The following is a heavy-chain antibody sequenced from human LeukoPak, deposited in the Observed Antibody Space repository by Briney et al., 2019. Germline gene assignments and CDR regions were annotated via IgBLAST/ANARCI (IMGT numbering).Heavy chain of an antibody. V-gene: IGHV5-51*01. D-gene: IGHD3-22*01. CDR3: ARHRGASSGYQDY. J-gene: IGHJ4*02. Sequence: GESLKISCKGSGYSFTNYWIGWVRQVPGKGLEWMGIIYPGDSDTRYSPSFQGQVTISADKSISTAYLQWSSLKASDTAMYYCARHRGASSGYQDYWGQGTLVTVSS. CDR2: IYPGDSDT. CDR1: GYSFTNYW.